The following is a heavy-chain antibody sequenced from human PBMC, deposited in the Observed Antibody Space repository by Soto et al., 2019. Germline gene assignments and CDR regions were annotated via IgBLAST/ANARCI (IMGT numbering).Heavy chain of an antibody. V-gene: IGHV1-8*01. D-gene: IGHD3-16*01. CDR1: GYTFTSYD. CDR2: MNPNSGNT. CDR3: AIGPSKYDYMVDYYYYMDV. Sequence: ASVKVSCKASGYTFTSYDINWVRQATGQGLEWMGWMNPNSGNTGYAQKFQGRVTMTRNTSISTAYMELSSLRSEDTAVYYCAIGPSKYDYMVDYYYYMDVWGKGTTVTVSS. J-gene: IGHJ6*03.